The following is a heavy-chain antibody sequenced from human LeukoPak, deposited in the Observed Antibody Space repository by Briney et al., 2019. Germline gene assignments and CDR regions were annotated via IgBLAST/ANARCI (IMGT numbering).Heavy chain of an antibody. CDR3: ARGKRYDFWSDDRGRLDY. J-gene: IGHJ4*02. D-gene: IGHD3-3*01. Sequence: GASVKVSCKASGDTFTGYYMHWVRQAPGQGLEWMGWINPNSGGTNYAQKFQGRVTMTRDTSISTAYMELSRLRSDDTAVYYCARGKRYDFWSDDRGRLDYWGQGTLVTVSS. CDR2: INPNSGGT. CDR1: GDTFTGYY. V-gene: IGHV1-2*02.